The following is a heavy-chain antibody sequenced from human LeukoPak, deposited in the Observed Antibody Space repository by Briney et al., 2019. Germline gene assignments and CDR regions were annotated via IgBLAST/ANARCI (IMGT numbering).Heavy chain of an antibody. CDR2: FYHSGST. CDR1: GYSISSGYY. V-gene: IGHV4-38-2*02. CDR3: ARVWGDGDPFDY. Sequence: SETLSLTCTVSGYSISSGYYWGWIRQPPGKGLEWIGSFYHSGSTYYNPSLKSRVTISVDTSKNHFSLKLSSVTAADTAVYYCARVWGDGDPFDYWGQGTLVTVSS. J-gene: IGHJ4*02. D-gene: IGHD4-17*01.